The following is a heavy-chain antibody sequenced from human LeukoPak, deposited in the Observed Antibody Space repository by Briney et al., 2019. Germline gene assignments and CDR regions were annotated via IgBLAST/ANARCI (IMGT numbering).Heavy chain of an antibody. V-gene: IGHV1-69*04. CDR2: IIPILGIA. J-gene: IGHJ1*01. CDR3: ARDTTYGDYPKGHFQH. CDR1: GGTFSSYA. D-gene: IGHD4-17*01. Sequence: SVKVSCKASGGTFSSYAISWVRQAPGQGLEWMGRIIPILGIANYAQKFQGRVTITADKSTSTAYMGLSSLRSEDTAVYYCARDTTYGDYPKGHFQHWGQGTLVTVSS.